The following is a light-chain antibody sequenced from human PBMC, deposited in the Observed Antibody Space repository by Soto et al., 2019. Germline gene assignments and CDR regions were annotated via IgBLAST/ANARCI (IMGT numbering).Light chain of an antibody. J-gene: IGKJ5*01. CDR3: QQYENLPT. V-gene: IGKV1-33*01. CDR1: QTIGTY. Sequence: IEVTQSASSLAASLGDRVTITCRASQTIGTYVNWYRQKSGAAPELLIYDASTLQSGVPSRFRGSASGTDSTFTISRLKPEDIATYYCQQYENLPTFGQGTRLEIK. CDR2: DAS.